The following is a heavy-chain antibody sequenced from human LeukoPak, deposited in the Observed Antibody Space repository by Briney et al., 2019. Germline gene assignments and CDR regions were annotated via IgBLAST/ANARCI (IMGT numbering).Heavy chain of an antibody. CDR1: GGSISSYY. CDR3: ATIGNGYYIYFDY. J-gene: IGHJ4*02. V-gene: IGHV4-59*01. Sequence: PSETLSLTCTVSGGSISSYYWSWIRQPPGKGLEWIGYIYYSGSTNYNPSLKSRVTISVDTSKNQFSLKLSSVTAADTAVYYCATIGNGYYIYFDYWGQGTLVTVSS. D-gene: IGHD3-3*01. CDR2: IYYSGST.